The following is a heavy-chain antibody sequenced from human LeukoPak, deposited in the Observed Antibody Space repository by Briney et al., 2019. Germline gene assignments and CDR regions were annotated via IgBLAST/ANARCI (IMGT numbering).Heavy chain of an antibody. Sequence: GGSLRLSCAASGFTFSSHAMTWVRQTPGKGLEWVSTITANGGSTYYADSVKGRFTISRDNAKNSLYLQMNSLRAEDTAVYYCARWGRKYCSSTSCYSNYYYYYMDVWGKGTTVTVSS. CDR2: ITANGGST. CDR3: ARWGRKYCSSTSCYSNYYYYYMDV. V-gene: IGHV3-23*01. CDR1: GFTFSSHA. J-gene: IGHJ6*03. D-gene: IGHD2-2*01.